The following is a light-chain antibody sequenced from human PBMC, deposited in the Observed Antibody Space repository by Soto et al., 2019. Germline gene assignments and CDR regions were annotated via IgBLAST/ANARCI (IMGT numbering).Light chain of an antibody. Sequence: QSVLTQPASVSGSPGQSITISCTGTSSDVGGYNYVSWYQQHPGKAPKLMIYDVSNRPSGVSNRFSGSKSGNXASXTISGLQAEDEADYYCSSYTSSSTRVVFGGGTKLTVL. V-gene: IGLV2-14*01. CDR1: SSDVGGYNY. J-gene: IGLJ2*01. CDR3: SSYTSSSTRVV. CDR2: DVS.